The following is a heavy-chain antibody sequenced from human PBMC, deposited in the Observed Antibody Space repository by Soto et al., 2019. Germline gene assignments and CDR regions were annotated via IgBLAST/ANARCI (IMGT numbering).Heavy chain of an antibody. V-gene: IGHV1-18*01. CDR3: AREGPAPHYSSGMDV. J-gene: IGHJ6*02. Sequence: QVQLVQSGGEVKKPGASVKVSCKTSGYSFTTYGISWVRQAPGQGLEWMGWISAYNGNTNYAQKLQGRVTMTTDTSTSTAYMELRRLRSDDAAVYYCAREGPAPHYSSGMDVWGQGSTVTVSS. CDR1: GYSFTTYG. CDR2: ISAYNGNT.